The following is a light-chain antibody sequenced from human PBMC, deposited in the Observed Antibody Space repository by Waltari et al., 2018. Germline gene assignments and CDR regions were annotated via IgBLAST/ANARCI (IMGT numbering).Light chain of an antibody. CDR2: VNSDGSH. Sequence: QLVLTQSPSASASLGASVKFTCTLSSAYSSFAVAWHQQQPEKGPRYLMKVNSDGSHTKGDGIPDRFSGSSSGTERYLTISSLQSEDEADYYCQTWITDSWVFGGGTKLTVL. J-gene: IGLJ3*02. CDR1: SAYSSFA. CDR3: QTWITDSWV. V-gene: IGLV4-69*01.